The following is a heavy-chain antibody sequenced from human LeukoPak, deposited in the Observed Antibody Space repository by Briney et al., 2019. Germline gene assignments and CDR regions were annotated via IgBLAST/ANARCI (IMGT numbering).Heavy chain of an antibody. V-gene: IGHV3-66*01. CDR3: ARSLGLSYYYMDV. CDR2: IYSGGST. D-gene: IGHD3/OR15-3a*01. J-gene: IGHJ6*03. Sequence: GGSLRLSCAASGFTFSSYWMHWVRQAPGKGLEWVSVIYSGGSTYYADSVKGRFTISRDNSKNTLYLQMNSLRAEDTAVYYCARSLGLSYYYMDVWGKGTTVTISS. CDR1: GFTFSSYW.